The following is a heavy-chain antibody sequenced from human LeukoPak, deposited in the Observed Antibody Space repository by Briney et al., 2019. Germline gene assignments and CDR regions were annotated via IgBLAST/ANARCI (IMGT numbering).Heavy chain of an antibody. Sequence: GASVKVSCKASGYTFTSYGISWVRQAPGQGLEWMGWISAYNGNTNYAQKFQGRVTMTRDTSISTAYMELSRLRSDDTAVYYCARVVGFGSYYFDYWGQGTLVTVSS. J-gene: IGHJ4*02. CDR2: ISAYNGNT. CDR3: ARVVGFGSYYFDY. V-gene: IGHV1-18*01. CDR1: GYTFTSYG. D-gene: IGHD3-10*01.